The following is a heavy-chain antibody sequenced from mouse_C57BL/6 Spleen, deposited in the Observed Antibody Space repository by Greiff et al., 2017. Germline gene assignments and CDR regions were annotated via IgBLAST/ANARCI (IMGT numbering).Heavy chain of an antibody. Sequence: VQLVESGAELVRPGTSVKMSCKASGYTFTNYWIGWAKQRPGHGLEWIGDIYPGGGYTTYTEKFKGKATLTADNSSSTAYMQFSSLTSEDSAIYYCARRGDYGGYARDYWGQGTSVTVSS. CDR3: ARRGDYGGYARDY. D-gene: IGHD2-4*01. CDR1: GYTFTNYW. V-gene: IGHV1-63*01. J-gene: IGHJ4*01. CDR2: IYPGGGYT.